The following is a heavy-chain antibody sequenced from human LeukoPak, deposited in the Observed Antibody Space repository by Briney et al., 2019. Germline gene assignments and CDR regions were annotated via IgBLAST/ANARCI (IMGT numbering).Heavy chain of an antibody. Sequence: GASVKVSCKASGYTFTSYGISWVRQAPGQGLEWMGWISAYNGNTNYAQKLQGRVTMTTDTSTSTAYMELGSLRSDDTAVYYCARDPDDYGGYYGMDVWGQGTKVTVSS. V-gene: IGHV1-18*01. D-gene: IGHD4-23*01. CDR3: ARDPDDYGGYYGMDV. J-gene: IGHJ6*02. CDR2: ISAYNGNT. CDR1: GYTFTSYG.